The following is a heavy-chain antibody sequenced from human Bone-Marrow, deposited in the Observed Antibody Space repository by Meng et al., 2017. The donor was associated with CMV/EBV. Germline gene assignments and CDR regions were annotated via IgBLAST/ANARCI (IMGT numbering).Heavy chain of an antibody. J-gene: IGHJ4*02. CDR3: ARVGWDYDSSGYFNYFDY. Sequence: SLKISCAASGFTFDDYAMHWVRQAPGKGLEWVSGISWNSGSIGYADSVKGRFTISRDNAKNSLYLQMNSLRAEDTAVYYCARVGWDYDSSGYFNYFDYWGQGTLVTVSS. CDR1: GFTFDDYA. D-gene: IGHD3-22*01. V-gene: IGHV3-9*01. CDR2: ISWNSGSI.